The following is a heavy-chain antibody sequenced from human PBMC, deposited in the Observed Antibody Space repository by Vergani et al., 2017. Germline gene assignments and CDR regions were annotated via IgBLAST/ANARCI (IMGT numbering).Heavy chain of an antibody. V-gene: IGHV5-51*01. CDR1: ESSFISNE. D-gene: IGHD2-21*02. CDR2: INPIDSKI. J-gene: IGHJ4*02. CDR3: TRHGPCGDGDCFHFDH. Sequence: EVMLVQSGAEVKKPGESLKISCKYSESSFISNEIAWVRQMSGKGLQWMGNINPIDSKIAYSPSFQGQAIMSLDKSITTAYLQWRSLKASDTAIYYCTRHGPCGDGDCFHFDHWGQGTQVTVSS.